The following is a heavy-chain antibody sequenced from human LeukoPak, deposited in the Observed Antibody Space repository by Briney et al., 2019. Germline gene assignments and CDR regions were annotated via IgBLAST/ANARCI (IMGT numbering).Heavy chain of an antibody. J-gene: IGHJ4*02. CDR1: GFIFSSYW. D-gene: IGHD3-10*01. Sequence: PGGSLRLSCAASGFIFSSYWMHWVRQAPGKGLVWVSRINTDGSSTIYADSVKGRFTISRDNAKNTLYLQMNSLQTEDTAVYYCARDNYGSGIGEGTHWGQGTLVTVSS. CDR3: ARDNYGSGIGEGTH. CDR2: INTDGSST. V-gene: IGHV3-74*01.